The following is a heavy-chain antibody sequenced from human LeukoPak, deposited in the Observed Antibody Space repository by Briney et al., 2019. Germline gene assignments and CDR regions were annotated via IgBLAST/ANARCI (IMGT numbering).Heavy chain of an antibody. CDR1: RFTFNSYA. Sequence: PGGSLRLSCAASRFTFNSYAMSWVRQAPGKGLEWVSVIGGSNGITFYVGSVKGRFTISRDNSKDTLYLQMNSLRAEDTAVYYCARRYDGFDYWGQGTLVAVSS. J-gene: IGHJ4*02. D-gene: IGHD3-3*01. V-gene: IGHV3-23*01. CDR2: IGGSNGIT. CDR3: ARRYDGFDY.